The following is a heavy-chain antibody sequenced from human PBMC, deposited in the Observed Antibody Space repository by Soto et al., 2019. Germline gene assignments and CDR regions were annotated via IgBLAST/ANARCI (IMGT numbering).Heavy chain of an antibody. CDR1: GYSFTSYW. J-gene: IGHJ4*01. D-gene: IGHD1-20*01. V-gene: IGHV5-10-1*01. CDR2: VAPSDSYA. CDR3: ARRLSNPTAIIGRTEFDS. Sequence: GESLKISCPASGYSFTSYWITWVRQVPGKGLEWMGRVAPSDSYANYSPSFHGHVTISADKSISTAYLQWSRLEASDTAMYFCARRLSNPTAIIGRTEFDSWGHGTLITVSA.